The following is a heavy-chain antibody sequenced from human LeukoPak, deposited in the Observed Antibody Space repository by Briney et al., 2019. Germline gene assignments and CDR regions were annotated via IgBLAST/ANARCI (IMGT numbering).Heavy chain of an antibody. CDR2: MNPNSDNT. CDR3: ARDGEGRTNFDY. D-gene: IGHD1-14*01. CDR1: GYSFTTYD. V-gene: IGHV1-8*02. J-gene: IGHJ4*02. Sequence: ASVKVSCKASGYSFTTYDLNWVRQATGQGLEWMGWMNPNSDNTGYAQKFQGRVTMTRNTSISTAYMELSSLRSEDTAVYYCARDGEGRTNFDYWGQGTLITVSS.